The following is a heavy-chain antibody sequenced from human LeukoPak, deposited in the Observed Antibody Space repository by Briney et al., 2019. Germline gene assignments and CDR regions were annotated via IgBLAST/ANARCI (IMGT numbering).Heavy chain of an antibody. CDR3: VKGACSSGCSGNY. CDR2: ITDNYNT. J-gene: IGHJ4*02. Sequence: PGGILRLSCAASGIMFSDSAMYWVRQAPGKGLECVAVITDNYNTYYGDSVKGRFTVSRDNSKKTLYLQMNSLRVDDTALYHCVKGACSSGCSGNYWGQGTRVIVSS. CDR1: GIMFSDSA. D-gene: IGHD6-19*01. V-gene: IGHV3-23*01.